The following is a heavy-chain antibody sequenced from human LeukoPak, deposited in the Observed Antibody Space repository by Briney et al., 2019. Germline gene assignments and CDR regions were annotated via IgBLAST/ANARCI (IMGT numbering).Heavy chain of an antibody. Sequence: SETLSLTCTVSGGSISTPGYYWSWIRQHPGKGLEWIGYLYYSGSTYYNPSLRSRVTISVDTSKNQFSLKLSSVTGADTAVYYCANGGAYCGADCYLPAFDYWGQGTLVTVSS. CDR1: GGSISTPGYY. CDR2: LYYSGST. V-gene: IGHV4-31*03. D-gene: IGHD2-21*02. CDR3: ANGGAYCGADCYLPAFDY. J-gene: IGHJ4*02.